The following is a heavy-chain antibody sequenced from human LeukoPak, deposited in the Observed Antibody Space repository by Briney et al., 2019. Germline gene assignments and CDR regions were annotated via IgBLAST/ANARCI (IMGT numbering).Heavy chain of an antibody. D-gene: IGHD3-22*01. CDR1: GGTFSSYA. Sequence: ASVKVSCKASGGTFSSYAISWVRQAPGQGLEWMGGIIPIFGTANYAQKFQDRVTITADESTSTAYMELSSLRSEDTAVYYCAREDYYDSSGYYSWWGQGTLVTVSS. CDR2: IIPIFGTA. V-gene: IGHV1-69*13. J-gene: IGHJ4*02. CDR3: AREDYYDSSGYYSW.